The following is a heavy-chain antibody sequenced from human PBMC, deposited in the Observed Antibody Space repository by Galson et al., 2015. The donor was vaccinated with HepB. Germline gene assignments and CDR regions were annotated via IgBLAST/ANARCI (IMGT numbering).Heavy chain of an antibody. J-gene: IGHJ3*02. CDR2: ISAYNGNT. V-gene: IGHV1-18*01. Sequence: SVKVSCKASGYTFTSYGISWVRQAPGQGLEWMGWISAYNGNTNYAQKPQGRVTMTTDTSTSTAYMELRSLRSDDTAVYYCARDKISRGIAAAHAFDIWGQGTMVTVSS. D-gene: IGHD6-13*01. CDR1: GYTFTSYG. CDR3: ARDKISRGIAAAHAFDI.